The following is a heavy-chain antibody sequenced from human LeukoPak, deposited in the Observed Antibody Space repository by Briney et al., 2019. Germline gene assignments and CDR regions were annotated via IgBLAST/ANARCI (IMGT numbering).Heavy chain of an antibody. CDR3: AKRVASTKAFDV. CDR2: ISGSGGST. D-gene: IGHD6-19*01. J-gene: IGHJ3*01. V-gene: IGHV3-23*01. CDR1: GFTFSSYG. Sequence: GGSLRLSCAASGFTFSSYGMSWVRQAPGKGLEWVSAISGSGGSTYYADSVKGRFTISRDNSKNTLYLQMNNLRAEDTAVYYCAKRVASTKAFDVWGPGAMVTVSS.